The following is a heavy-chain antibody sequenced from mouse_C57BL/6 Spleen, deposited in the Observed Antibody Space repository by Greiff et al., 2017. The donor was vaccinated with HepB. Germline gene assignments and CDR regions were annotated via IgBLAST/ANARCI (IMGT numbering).Heavy chain of an antibody. V-gene: IGHV5-6*01. D-gene: IGHD2-4*01. CDR2: ISSGGSYT. CDR3: ARQDYDYSSWFAY. J-gene: IGHJ3*01. Sequence: EVTLVESGGDLVKPGGSLKLSCAASGFTFSSYGMSWVRQTPDKRLEWVATISSGGSYTYYPDSVKGRFTISRDNAKNTLYLQMSSLKSEDTAMYYCARQDYDYSSWFAYWGQGTLVTVSA. CDR1: GFTFSSYG.